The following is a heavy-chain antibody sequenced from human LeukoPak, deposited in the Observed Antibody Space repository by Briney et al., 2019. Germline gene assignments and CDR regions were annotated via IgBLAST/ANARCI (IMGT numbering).Heavy chain of an antibody. CDR1: GFTFSSYG. V-gene: IGHV3-33*01. CDR2: IWYDGNDK. J-gene: IGHJ6*02. CDR3: ARERALVYGMDV. D-gene: IGHD2-8*02. Sequence: GGSLRLSCAASGFTFSSYGMHWVRQAPGKGLEWVAIIWYDGNDKFYADSVKGRFTISRDNSKNTLYLQMNSLRAEDTAVYYCARERALVYGMDVWGQGTTVTVSS.